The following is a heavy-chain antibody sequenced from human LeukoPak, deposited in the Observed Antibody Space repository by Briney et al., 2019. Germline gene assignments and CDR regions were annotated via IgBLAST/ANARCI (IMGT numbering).Heavy chain of an antibody. Sequence: HGESLKISCKTSGYGFTSYWISWVRQMPGKGLEWMGKIDPSDSYTNYSPSFQGLVTISADKSVSTAYLQWSSLKASASAIYYCASGLYYFGSGSSWGQGTLVTVSS. CDR3: ASGLYYFGSGSS. J-gene: IGHJ5*02. CDR2: IDPSDSYT. D-gene: IGHD3-10*01. V-gene: IGHV5-10-1*01. CDR1: GYGFTSYW.